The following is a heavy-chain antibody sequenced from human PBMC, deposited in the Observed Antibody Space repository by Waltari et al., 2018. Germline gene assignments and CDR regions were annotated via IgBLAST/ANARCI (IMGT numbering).Heavy chain of an antibody. J-gene: IGHJ4*02. V-gene: IGHV3-48*01. CDR3: AKEREPYSSGWYEIDC. D-gene: IGHD6-19*01. Sequence: EVQLVESEGGLVQPGGSLRLSCAASGFPFSSYSMNWVRQAPGKGREWVSDISRSTSTIYYADSVKGRFTISRDNAKNSLYLQMNSLRAEDTAVYYCAKEREPYSSGWYEIDCWGQGTLVTVSS. CDR1: GFPFSSYS. CDR2: ISRSTSTI.